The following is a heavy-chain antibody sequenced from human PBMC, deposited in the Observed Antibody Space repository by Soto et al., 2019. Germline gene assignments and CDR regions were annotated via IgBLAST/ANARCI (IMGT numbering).Heavy chain of an antibody. V-gene: IGHV3-11*06. CDR2: INGASTDI. Sequence: QVQLVAAGGGLVKPGGSLTLSCTASGFRFSVSYMTWVRQAPGKGLEWLSYINGASTDINCAASVRGRFTIFRDNSKNTLFLQMDSLRAEDTAFYYCSTNPRMIDDWGQGTLVTVSS. J-gene: IGHJ4*02. CDR3: STNPRMIDD. CDR1: GFRFSVSY.